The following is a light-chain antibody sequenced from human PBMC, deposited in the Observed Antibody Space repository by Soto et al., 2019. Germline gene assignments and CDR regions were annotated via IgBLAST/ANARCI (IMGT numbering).Light chain of an antibody. Sequence: EIVMTQSPATLSVSPGERATLSCRASQGVSRNLAWYQQKPGQAPRLLIYAASTRATGIPARFSGSGSETEFTLTISSLQSEDYAICYCQQYNNWPPWTFGQGTKVDIK. J-gene: IGKJ1*01. CDR3: QQYNNWPPWT. CDR2: AAS. CDR1: QGVSRN. V-gene: IGKV3-15*01.